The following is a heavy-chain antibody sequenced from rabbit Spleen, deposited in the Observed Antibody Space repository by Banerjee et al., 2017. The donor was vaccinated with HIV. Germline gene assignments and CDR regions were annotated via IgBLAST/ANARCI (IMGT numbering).Heavy chain of an antibody. D-gene: IGHD2-1*01. CDR1: GVSFNDKDV. J-gene: IGHJ6*01. Sequence: QEQLEESGGDLVKPEGSLTLTCKASGVSFNDKDVMCWVRQAPGKGLEWIACIGADSGAGTAYASWAKGRFTISKTSSTTATLQMTSLTAADTATYFCARTADYHSYDLWGQGTLVTVS. CDR2: IGADSGAGT. V-gene: IGHV1S45*01. CDR3: ARTADYHSYDL.